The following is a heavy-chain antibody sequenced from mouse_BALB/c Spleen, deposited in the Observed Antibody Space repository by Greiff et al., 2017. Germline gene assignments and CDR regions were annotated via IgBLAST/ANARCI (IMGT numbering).Heavy chain of an antibody. V-gene: IGHV2-2*02. D-gene: IGHD2-14*01. CDR3: ARKEAYYRYGWYFDV. Sequence: VQLQESGPGLVQPSQSLSITCTVSGFSLTSYGVHWVRQSPGKGLEWLGVIWSGGSTDYNAAFISRLSISKDNSKSQVFFKMNSLQANDTAIYYCARKEAYYRYGWYFDVWGAGTTVTVSS. J-gene: IGHJ1*01. CDR2: IWSGGST. CDR1: GFSLTSYG.